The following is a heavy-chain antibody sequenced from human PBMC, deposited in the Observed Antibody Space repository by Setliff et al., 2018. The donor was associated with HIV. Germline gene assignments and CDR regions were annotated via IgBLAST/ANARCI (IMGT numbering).Heavy chain of an antibody. CDR1: GGSFSGYY. V-gene: IGHV4-34*01. CDR2: INHSGST. CDR3: ARGLPGTYRYSYYYYYMDV. J-gene: IGHJ6*03. D-gene: IGHD3-16*02. Sequence: PSETLSLTFAVYGGSFSGYYWSWIRQPPGKGLEWIGEINHSGSTNYNPSLKSRVTISIDTSKNQFSLKVSSVTAADTALYYCARGLPGTYRYSYYYYYMDVWDKGTTVTVSS.